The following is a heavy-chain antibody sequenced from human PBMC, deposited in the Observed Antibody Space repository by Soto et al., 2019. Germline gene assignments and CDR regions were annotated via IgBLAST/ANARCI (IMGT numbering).Heavy chain of an antibody. V-gene: IGHV3-30*03. J-gene: IGHJ4*02. Sequence: GGSLRLSCAASVFTFSMHGMHWLRQAPGKGLEWVTVISHDGQNEYYSDSVRGRFTISRDNSKNTLYLQMNSLRAEDTAVYYCARHGTFRIFLVPAFRGFDYWGQGTLVTVSS. CDR2: ISHDGQNE. CDR3: ARHGTFRIFLVPAFRGFDY. CDR1: VFTFSMHG. D-gene: IGHD3-16*01.